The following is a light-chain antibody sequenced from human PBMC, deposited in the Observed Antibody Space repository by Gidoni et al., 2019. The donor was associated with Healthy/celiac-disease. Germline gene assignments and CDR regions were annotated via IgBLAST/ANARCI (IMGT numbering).Light chain of an antibody. CDR3: QQIYSTPHT. V-gene: IGKV1-39*01. CDR2: AAS. Sequence: DIQMTQSQSSLSASVGDRVTIPCRASQSMSSYLNWYQQKPGKAPKLLIYAASSLQSGVPSRFSGSGSGTDCTLTISSLQPEDFATYYCQQIYSTPHTFGGGTKVEIK. CDR1: QSMSSY. J-gene: IGKJ4*01.